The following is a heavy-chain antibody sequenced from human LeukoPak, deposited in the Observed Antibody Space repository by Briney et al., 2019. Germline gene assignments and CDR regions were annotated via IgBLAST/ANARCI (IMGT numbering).Heavy chain of an antibody. CDR2: ISGSGGST. Sequence: GGSLRLSCAASGFTFSSYAMSWVRQAPGKGLEWVSAISGSGGSTYYADSVKGRVTISRDNSKNTLYLQMNSLRAEDTAVYYCAKDTLPYSSSWYRLDYWGQGTLVTVSS. D-gene: IGHD6-13*01. CDR3: AKDTLPYSSSWYRLDY. CDR1: GFTFSSYA. J-gene: IGHJ4*02. V-gene: IGHV3-23*01.